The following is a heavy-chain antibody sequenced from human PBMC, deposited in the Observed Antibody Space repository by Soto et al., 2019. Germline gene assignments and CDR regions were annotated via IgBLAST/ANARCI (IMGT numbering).Heavy chain of an antibody. Sequence: SETLSLTCAVYGGSFSGYYWSWIRQPPGKGLEWIGEIKHSGSTNYNPSLKSRVTISVDTSKNQFSLKLSSVTAADTAVYYCAKQTMVRGVKHWGQGTTVTVSS. CDR1: GGSFSGYY. V-gene: IGHV4-34*01. CDR2: IKHSGST. J-gene: IGHJ6*02. D-gene: IGHD3-10*01. CDR3: AKQTMVRGVKH.